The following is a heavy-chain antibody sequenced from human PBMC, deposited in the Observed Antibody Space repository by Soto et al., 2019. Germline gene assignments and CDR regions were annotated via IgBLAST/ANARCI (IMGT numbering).Heavy chain of an antibody. CDR1: GYSFTSYD. CDR3: ARLPLWFGEPYFDQ. D-gene: IGHD3-10*01. V-gene: IGHV1-8*01. CDR2: MNPHSGNT. Sequence: ASVKVSCKASGYSFTSYDINWVRQASGQGLEWMGWMNPHSGNTGYAQKFQGRVTMTRNTSINTAYMELSSLISGDMAVYYCARLPLWFGEPYFDQWGQGSLVTVSS. J-gene: IGHJ4*02.